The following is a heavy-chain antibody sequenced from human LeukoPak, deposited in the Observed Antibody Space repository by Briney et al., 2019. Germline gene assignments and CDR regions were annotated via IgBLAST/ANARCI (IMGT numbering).Heavy chain of an antibody. J-gene: IGHJ4*02. Sequence: VGSLRLSCAASGFTFSSYSMNWVRQAPGKGLEWVSSISSSSSYIYYADSVKGRFTISRDNAKNSLYLQMNSLRAEDTDVYYCARDLGDSGSFDYWGQGTLVTLSS. D-gene: IGHD1-26*01. V-gene: IGHV3-21*01. CDR1: GFTFSSYS. CDR3: ARDLGDSGSFDY. CDR2: ISSSSSYI.